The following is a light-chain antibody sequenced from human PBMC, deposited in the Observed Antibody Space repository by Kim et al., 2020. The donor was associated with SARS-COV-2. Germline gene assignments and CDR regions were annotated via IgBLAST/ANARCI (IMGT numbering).Light chain of an antibody. CDR1: SGDVVGCNY. Sequence: GQSVDISCTGTSGDVVGCNYVSWYQHHPGEAPKLIFYDVSKRPTGVPDGFSGAKSGNAASLTVSGLQAEDEADYYCSSYAGSNDLVFGGGTQLTVL. CDR3: SSYAGSNDLV. J-gene: IGLJ2*01. CDR2: DVS. V-gene: IGLV2-8*01.